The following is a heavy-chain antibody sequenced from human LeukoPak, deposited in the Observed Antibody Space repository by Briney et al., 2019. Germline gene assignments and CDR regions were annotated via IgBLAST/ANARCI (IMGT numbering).Heavy chain of an antibody. Sequence: ASVKLSCKASGYTFISYYIHWVRQAPGQGLGWMGIINPNGGSTTYAQKFQGRLTMTRDTSTTTAYMELSSLRSEDTAMYYCARAYNWNDGGDYWGQGTLVTVSS. CDR2: INPNGGST. V-gene: IGHV1-46*01. CDR3: ARAYNWNDGGDY. D-gene: IGHD1-20*01. CDR1: GYTFISYY. J-gene: IGHJ4*02.